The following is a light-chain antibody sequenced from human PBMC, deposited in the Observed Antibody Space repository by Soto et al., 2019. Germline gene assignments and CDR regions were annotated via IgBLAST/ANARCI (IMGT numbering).Light chain of an antibody. CDR1: KLGDKI. Sequence: SYELTQSPSVSVSPGQTASVTCSGHKLGDKIVSWYQQKPGQSPVLVIYRDNKRPSGIPERFSGSNSGNTATLTISGTQAMDEADYYCQTWDTSTVRVFGTGTKVTVL. J-gene: IGLJ1*01. CDR2: RDN. V-gene: IGLV3-1*01. CDR3: QTWDTSTVRV.